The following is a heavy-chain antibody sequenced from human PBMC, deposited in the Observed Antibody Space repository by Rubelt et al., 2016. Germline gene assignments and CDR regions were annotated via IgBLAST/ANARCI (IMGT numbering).Heavy chain of an antibody. V-gene: IGHV1-69*04. CDR1: GGTFSSYA. CDR2: IIPILGKG. J-gene: IGHJ3*02. Sequence: QVQLVQSGAEVKKPGSSVKVSCKASGGTFSSYAISWVRQAPGQGLEWLGRIIPILGKGNYAQKFQGRVTITADKAMSTAYMELSSLRSEDTAVYYCARDRYAFDIWGQGTMVTVSS. CDR3: ARDRYAFDI.